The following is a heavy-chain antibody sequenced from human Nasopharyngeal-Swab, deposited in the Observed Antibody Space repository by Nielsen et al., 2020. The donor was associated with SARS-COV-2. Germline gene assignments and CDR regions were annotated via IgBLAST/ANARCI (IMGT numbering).Heavy chain of an antibody. CDR3: ARQGGDGYYFDY. J-gene: IGHJ4*02. D-gene: IGHD2-21*02. V-gene: IGHV5-51*01. Sequence: VRQMPGKGLEWMGIIYPGDSDTRYSPSFQGQVTTSADTSISTAYLQWSSLKASDTAMYYCARQGGDGYYFDYWGQGTLVTVSS. CDR2: IYPGDSDT.